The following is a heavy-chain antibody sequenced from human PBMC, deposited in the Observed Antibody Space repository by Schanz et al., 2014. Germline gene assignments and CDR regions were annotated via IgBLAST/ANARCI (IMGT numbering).Heavy chain of an antibody. Sequence: QVQLVESGGSVVQPGRSLRLSCAGSGFSFSDYGMHWVRQAPGRGLEWVAFIWYDGSNKYYADSVRGRFTISRDNSKNTLYLQMNSLRTEDTAVYYCARLRAGPFYFDYWGQGTLVTVSS. V-gene: IGHV3-33*08. CDR2: IWYDGSNK. D-gene: IGHD6-19*01. CDR1: GFSFSDYG. J-gene: IGHJ4*02. CDR3: ARLRAGPFYFDY.